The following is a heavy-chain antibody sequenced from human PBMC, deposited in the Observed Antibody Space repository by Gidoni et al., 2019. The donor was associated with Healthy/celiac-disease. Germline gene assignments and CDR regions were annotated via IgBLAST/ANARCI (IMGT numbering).Heavy chain of an antibody. J-gene: IGHJ6*03. Sequence: EVQLVQSGAEVKKPGESPRISCTGSGYSFTSYWFRWVRQMPGKGLEWMGRIDPSDSYTNYSPSFQGHVTISADKSISTAYLQWSSLKASDTAMYYCASSYYGSGSYNYYYYYMDVWGKGTTVTVSS. CDR3: ASSYYGSGSYNYYYYYMDV. V-gene: IGHV5-10-1*03. CDR2: IDPSDSYT. D-gene: IGHD3-10*01. CDR1: GYSFTSYW.